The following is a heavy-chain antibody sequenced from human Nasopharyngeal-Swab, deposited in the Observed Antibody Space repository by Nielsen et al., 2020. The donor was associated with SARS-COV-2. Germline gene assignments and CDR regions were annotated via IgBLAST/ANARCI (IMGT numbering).Heavy chain of an antibody. CDR3: ARRAARDGYNYEVDP. V-gene: IGHV5-51*01. J-gene: IGHJ5*02. CDR1: GYTFANYC. D-gene: IGHD5-24*01. Sequence: GESLKISCTGSGYTFANYCIGWVRQTPGKGLEWIGSINPSNSDTRYTPSFKGQVTISADNSINTPYLQWSSLRASDTAMYYCARRAARDGYNYEVDPWGQGTLVTVSS. CDR2: INPSNSDT.